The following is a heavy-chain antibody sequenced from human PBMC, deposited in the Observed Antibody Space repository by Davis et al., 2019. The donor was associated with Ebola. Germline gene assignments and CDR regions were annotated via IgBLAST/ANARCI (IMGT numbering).Heavy chain of an antibody. CDR3: AKDTSNIWFEI. Sequence: GESLKISCATSGFIFRSYVMSWVRQAPGKGLEWVSTFGTSGDTFYADSVKGRFTISRDNSKNTLYLQMNGLRVDDTAIYYCAKDTSNIWFEIWGQGTMVTVSS. J-gene: IGHJ3*02. D-gene: IGHD1-26*01. CDR1: GFIFRSYV. CDR2: FGTSGDT. V-gene: IGHV3-23*01.